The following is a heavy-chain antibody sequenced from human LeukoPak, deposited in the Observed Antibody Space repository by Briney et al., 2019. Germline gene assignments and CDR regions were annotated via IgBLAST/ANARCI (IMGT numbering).Heavy chain of an antibody. V-gene: IGHV3-30*04. Sequence: PGGSLRLSCAASGFTFSSYAMHWVRQAPGKGLEWVAVISYDGSNKYYADSVKGRFTISRDNSKNTLYLQMNSLRAEDTAVYYCATEYGDYGLVSGYWGQGTLVTVSS. D-gene: IGHD4-17*01. CDR1: GFTFSSYA. J-gene: IGHJ4*02. CDR3: ATEYGDYGLVSGY. CDR2: ISYDGSNK.